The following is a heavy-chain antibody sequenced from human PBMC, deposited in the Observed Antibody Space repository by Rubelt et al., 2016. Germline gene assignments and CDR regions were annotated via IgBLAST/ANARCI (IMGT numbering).Heavy chain of an antibody. Sequence: AASGFTFSSYWMHWVRQAPGKGLVWVSRISTDGRSTSYADSVKGRFTISRGNAKNTLYLQMNSLRDEDTAVYYCATQGYCSSTSCYGAYWGQGTLVTVSS. J-gene: IGHJ4*02. D-gene: IGHD2-2*01. CDR3: ATQGYCSSTSCYGAY. V-gene: IGHV3-74*01. CDR2: ISTDGRST. CDR1: GFTFSSYW.